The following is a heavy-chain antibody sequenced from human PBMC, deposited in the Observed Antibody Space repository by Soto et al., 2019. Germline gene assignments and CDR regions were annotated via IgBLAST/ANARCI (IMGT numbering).Heavy chain of an antibody. CDR3: ARGIAVAGPTYYFDY. D-gene: IGHD6-19*01. CDR1: GGSFSSSNW. J-gene: IGHJ4*02. Sequence: QVQLQESGPGLVKPSGTLSLTCAVSGGSFSSSNWWSWVRQPPGKGLEWIGEIYHSGSTNYNPSLKSRVTISVDKSKNQFSLKLSSVTAADTAVYHCARGIAVAGPTYYFDYWGQGTLVTVSS. CDR2: IYHSGST. V-gene: IGHV4-4*02.